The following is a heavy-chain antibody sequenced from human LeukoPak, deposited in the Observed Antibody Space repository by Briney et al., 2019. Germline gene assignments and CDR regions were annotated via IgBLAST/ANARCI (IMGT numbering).Heavy chain of an antibody. CDR3: AREEKYYYDSSGYLD. CDR2: INPNSGDT. D-gene: IGHD3-22*01. CDR1: GYTFTDYS. J-gene: IGHJ4*02. Sequence: ASVKVSCKTSGYTFTDYSMHWVRQAPGQGLEWMGRINPNSGDTNYAQKFQGRVTMTRDTSISTAYMELTRLRSDDAAVYYCAREEKYYYDSSGYLDWGQGTLVTVSS. V-gene: IGHV1-2*06.